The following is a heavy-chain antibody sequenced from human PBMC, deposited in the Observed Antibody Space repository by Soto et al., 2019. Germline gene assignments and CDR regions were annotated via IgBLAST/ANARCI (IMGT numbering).Heavy chain of an antibody. CDR3: ARAPRGNYGYPSYFDY. V-gene: IGHV4-39*07. CDR2: IYYGGNT. D-gene: IGHD3-10*01. CDR1: GGSITSNSHY. Sequence: PSETLSLTCIVSGGSITSNSHYWSWIRQPPGKGLECIGYIYYGGNTNYNPSLKSRVTISVDTSKNQFSLKLSSVTAADTAVYYCARAPRGNYGYPSYFDYWGQGTLVTVS. J-gene: IGHJ4*02.